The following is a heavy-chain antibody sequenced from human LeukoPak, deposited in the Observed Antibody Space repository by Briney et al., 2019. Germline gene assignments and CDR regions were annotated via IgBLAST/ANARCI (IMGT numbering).Heavy chain of an antibody. CDR3: AAGSYDSAEYFQH. D-gene: IGHD1-26*01. V-gene: IGHV1-24*01. Sequence: ASVKVSCKVSGYTLTELSMHWVRQAPGKGLEWMGGFDPEDGETIYAQKFQGRVTMTEDTSTDTAYMELRSLRSDDTAVYYCAAGSYDSAEYFQHWGQGTLVTVSS. CDR1: GYTLTELS. CDR2: FDPEDGET. J-gene: IGHJ1*01.